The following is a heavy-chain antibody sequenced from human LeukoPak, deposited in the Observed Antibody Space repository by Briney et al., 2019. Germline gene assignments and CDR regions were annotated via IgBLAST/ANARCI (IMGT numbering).Heavy chain of an antibody. CDR2: ISGTGGYT. CDR3: AKVGALELRGY. CDR1: GFTFAGYV. J-gene: IGHJ4*02. D-gene: IGHD1-7*01. V-gene: IGHV3-23*01. Sequence: GGSLRLSCAASGFTFAGYVMSWVRQAPGKGLEWVSAISGTGGYTYYADSVKGRFTISRDNSKNTLYLQMNSLRAEDTALYYCAKVGALELRGYWGQGTLVTVSS.